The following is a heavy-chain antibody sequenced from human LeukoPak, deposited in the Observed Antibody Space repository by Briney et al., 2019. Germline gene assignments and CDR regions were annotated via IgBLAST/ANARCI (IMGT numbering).Heavy chain of an antibody. CDR2: IIPIFGTA. J-gene: IGHJ6*03. D-gene: IGHD6-13*01. CDR1: GGTFSSYA. CDR3: ARDGLYEQQLASYYYMDV. Sequence: ASVKVSCKASGGTFSSYAISWVRQAPGQGLEWMGGIIPIFGTANYAQKFQGRVTITADESTSTAYMELSSLRSEDTAVYYCARDGLYEQQLASYYYMDVWGKGTTVTISS. V-gene: IGHV1-69*13.